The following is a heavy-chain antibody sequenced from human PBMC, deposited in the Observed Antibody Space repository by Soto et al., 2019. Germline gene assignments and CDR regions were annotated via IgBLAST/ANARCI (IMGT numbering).Heavy chain of an antibody. CDR2: ISFSGTT. J-gene: IGHJ5*02. Sequence: SETLSLTSTFSGGSITGGSISSTTYYWGWMRQPPGKGLEWIAFISFSGTTYYNPSLKSRVAISLDTSKNQFSLSLSSVTAADTAVYYCARGRGYSYGLDPWGQGTLVTVSS. D-gene: IGHD5-18*01. CDR3: ARGRGYSYGLDP. V-gene: IGHV4-39*07. CDR1: GGSITGGSISSTTYY.